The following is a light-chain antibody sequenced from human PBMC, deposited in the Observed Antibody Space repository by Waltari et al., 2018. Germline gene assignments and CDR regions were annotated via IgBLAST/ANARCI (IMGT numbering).Light chain of an antibody. CDR3: QHYNIYPVM. CDR1: QSISDW. CDR2: EAS. Sequence: DIQMTQSPSTLSASVGDRVTFTCRASQSISDWVAWYQHKPGKAPNLLIYEASSLESGVPSRFSGSGSGAEFTLTISSLQPDDFATYYCQHYNIYPVMFGQGTRLEIK. J-gene: IGKJ5*01. V-gene: IGKV1-5*03.